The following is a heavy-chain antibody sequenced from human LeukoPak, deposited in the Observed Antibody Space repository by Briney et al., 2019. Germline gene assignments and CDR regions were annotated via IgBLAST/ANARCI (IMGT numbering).Heavy chain of an antibody. CDR2: IKQDGSDR. CDR1: GFTFRNYW. Sequence: GGSLRISCAASGFTFRNYWMSWVRQAPGTGLEWVANIKQDGSDRNYVTSVRGRFTISRDNAESSLYLQMNSLRAEDTAVYYCARDPLYYDSSGYSYWGQGTLVTVSS. V-gene: IGHV3-7*03. D-gene: IGHD3-22*01. CDR3: ARDPLYYDSSGYSY. J-gene: IGHJ4*02.